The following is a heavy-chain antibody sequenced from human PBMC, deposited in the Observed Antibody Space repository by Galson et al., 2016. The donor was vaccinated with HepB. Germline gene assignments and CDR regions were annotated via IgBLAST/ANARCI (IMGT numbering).Heavy chain of an antibody. Sequence: SETLSLTCTVSGASITTYYWSWIRQPPGKGLEWIGYIYSNGGTNYSPSLKSRATISLDTSKNQFSLRLTSVTAADTAVCYCAREPHNWGPGTLVSVSS. CDR1: GASITTYY. V-gene: IGHV4-59*01. J-gene: IGHJ4*02. CDR2: IYSNGGT. CDR3: AREPHN.